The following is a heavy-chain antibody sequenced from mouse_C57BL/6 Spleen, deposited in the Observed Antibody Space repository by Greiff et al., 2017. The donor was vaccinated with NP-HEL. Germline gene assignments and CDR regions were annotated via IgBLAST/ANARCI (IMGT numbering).Heavy chain of an antibody. CDR2: IDPETGGT. D-gene: IGHD3-1*01. CDR1: GYTFTDYE. J-gene: IGHJ3*01. V-gene: IGHV1-15*01. Sequence: VQLQQSGAELVRPGASVTLSCKASGYTFTDYEMHWVKQTPVHGLEWIGAIDPETGGTAYNQKFKGKAILTADKSSSTAYMELRSLTSEDSAVYYGGVGGGPSWFAYWGQGTLVTVSA. CDR3: GVGGGPSWFAY.